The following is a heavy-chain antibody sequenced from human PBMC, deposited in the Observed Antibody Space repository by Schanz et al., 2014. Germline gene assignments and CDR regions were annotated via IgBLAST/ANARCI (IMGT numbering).Heavy chain of an antibody. CDR2: VPFDGSQK. CDR1: GFTFSSYA. Sequence: QVQLVESGGGVVQPGRSLRLSCAASGFTFSSYALHWVRQAPGKGLEWVAFVPFDGSQKFYADSVKGRFTISRDNSKNTVYLQMNSLRPGDTAVYYCVRDSFFAFGYWGQGTLVTVSS. J-gene: IGHJ4*02. CDR3: VRDSFFAFGY. V-gene: IGHV3-30*04. D-gene: IGHD3-3*01.